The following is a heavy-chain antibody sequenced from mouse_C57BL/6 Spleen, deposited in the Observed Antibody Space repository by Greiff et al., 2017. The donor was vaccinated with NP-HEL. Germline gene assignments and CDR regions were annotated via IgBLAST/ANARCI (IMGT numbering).Heavy chain of an antibody. CDR3: ARRGDYGNYRAMDY. CDR1: GYTFTSYG. J-gene: IGHJ4*01. V-gene: IGHV1-81*01. CDR2: IYPRSGNT. Sequence: QVQLKESGAELARPGASVKLSCKASGYTFTSYGISWVKQRTGQGLEWIGEIYPRSGNTYYNEKFKGKATLTADKSSSTAYMEHRSLTSGDSAVYFCARRGDYGNYRAMDYWGQGTSGTVSS. D-gene: IGHD2-1*01.